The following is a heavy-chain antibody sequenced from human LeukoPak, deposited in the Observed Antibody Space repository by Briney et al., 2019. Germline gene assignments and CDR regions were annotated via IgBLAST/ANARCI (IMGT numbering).Heavy chain of an antibody. CDR2: INHSGST. D-gene: IGHD2-2*01. CDR1: GGSFSGYY. Sequence: SETLSLTCAVYGGSFSGYYWSWIRQPPGKGLEWIGEINHSGSTNYNPSLKSRVTISVDTSKNQFSLKLSSVTAADTAVYYCAGQGYCSSTSCYAPRYFDLWGRGTLVTVSS. V-gene: IGHV4-34*01. CDR3: AGQGYCSSTSCYAPRYFDL. J-gene: IGHJ2*01.